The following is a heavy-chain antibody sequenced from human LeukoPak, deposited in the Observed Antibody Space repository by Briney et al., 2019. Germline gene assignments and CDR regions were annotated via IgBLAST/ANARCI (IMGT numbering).Heavy chain of an antibody. D-gene: IGHD5-18*01. V-gene: IGHV4-39*01. CDR1: GGSIGSSSYY. CDR3: ARETWIQLWLQDY. J-gene: IGHJ4*02. CDR2: IYYSGST. Sequence: SETLSLTCTVSGGSIGSSSYYWGWIRQPPGKGLEWIGSIYYSGSTYYNPSLKSRVTISVDTSKNQFSLKLSSVTAADTAVYYCARETWIQLWLQDYWGQGTLVTVSS.